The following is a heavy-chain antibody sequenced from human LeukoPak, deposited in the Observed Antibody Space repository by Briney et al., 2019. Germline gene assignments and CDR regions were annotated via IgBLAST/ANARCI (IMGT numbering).Heavy chain of an antibody. CDR3: ARQYGSGSYSKNFDY. D-gene: IGHD3-10*01. J-gene: IGHJ4*02. Sequence: PSETLSLTCTVSGGSVSSYYWSWIRQPAGKGLEWIGSIYYSGSTYYNPSLKSRVTISVDTSKNQFSLKLSSVTAADTAVYYCARQYGSGSYSKNFDYWGQGTLVTVSS. CDR1: GGSVSSYY. V-gene: IGHV4-59*05. CDR2: IYYSGST.